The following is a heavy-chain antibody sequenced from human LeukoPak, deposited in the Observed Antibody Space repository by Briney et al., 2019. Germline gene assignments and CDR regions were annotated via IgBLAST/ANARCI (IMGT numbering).Heavy chain of an antibody. D-gene: IGHD3-3*01. CDR3: ARDGRFLEWPHHDAFDI. V-gene: IGHV3-53*01. J-gene: IGHJ3*02. CDR2: IYSGGST. Sequence: GGSLRLSCAASGFTVSSNYMSWVRQAPGKGLEWVSVIYSGGSTYYADSVKGRFTISRDNSKNTLYLQMNSLRAEDTAVYYCARDGRFLEWPHHDAFDIWGQGTMVTVSS. CDR1: GFTVSSNY.